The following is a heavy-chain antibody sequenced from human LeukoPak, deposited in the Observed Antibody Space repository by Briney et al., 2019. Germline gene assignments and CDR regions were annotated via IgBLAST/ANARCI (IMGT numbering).Heavy chain of an antibody. D-gene: IGHD3-3*01. CDR3: ARVPLRFLEPFDY. V-gene: IGHV4-34*01. CDR2: MNHSGTT. CDR1: GGSVNGYY. Sequence: SETLSLTCSVYGGSVNGYYWSWLRQPPGKGLEWIGEMNHSGTTNYNPSLQTRLTMSLDTSKNQFSLRLHSVTAADTAVYYCARVPLRFLEPFDYWGQGTLVTVSS. J-gene: IGHJ4*02.